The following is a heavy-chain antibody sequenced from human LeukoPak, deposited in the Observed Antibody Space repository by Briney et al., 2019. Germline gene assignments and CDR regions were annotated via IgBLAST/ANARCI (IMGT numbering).Heavy chain of an antibody. CDR3: ARVGPYTQYAGGDDTPFDY. Sequence: GASVKVSCKASGYTFTSYYMHWVRQAPGQGLEWMGIINPSGGSTSYAQKFQGRVTMTRDTSTSTVYMELSSLRSEDTAVYYCARVGPYTQYAGGDDTPFDYWGQGTLVTVSS. CDR2: INPSGGST. CDR1: GYTFTSYY. D-gene: IGHD5-12*01. V-gene: IGHV1-46*01. J-gene: IGHJ4*02.